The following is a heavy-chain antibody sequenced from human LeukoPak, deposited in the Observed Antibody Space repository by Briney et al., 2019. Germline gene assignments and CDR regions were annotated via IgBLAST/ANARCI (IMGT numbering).Heavy chain of an antibody. CDR1: GGSISSGDYY. CDR3: ASVAARVVPAAKPYYYYYYMDV. Sequence: SETLSLTCTVSGGSISSGDYYWSWIRQPPGKGLEWIGYIYYSGSTYYNPSLKSRVTISVDTSKNQFSLKLSSVTAADTAVYYCASVAARVVPAAKPYYYYYYMDVWGKGTTVTVSS. J-gene: IGHJ6*03. D-gene: IGHD2-2*01. CDR2: IYYSGST. V-gene: IGHV4-30-4*02.